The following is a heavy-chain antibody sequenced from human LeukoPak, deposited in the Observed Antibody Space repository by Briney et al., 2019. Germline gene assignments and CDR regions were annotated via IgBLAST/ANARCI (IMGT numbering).Heavy chain of an antibody. Sequence: PSETLSLTCTVSGGSISSSSYYWGWIRQPPGKGQEWIGSIYYSGSTYYNPSLKSRVTISVDTSKNQFSLKLSSVTAADTAVYYCARRAYNWNYGYWGQGTLVTVSS. D-gene: IGHD1-7*01. J-gene: IGHJ4*02. CDR2: IYYSGST. CDR1: GGSISSSSYY. CDR3: ARRAYNWNYGY. V-gene: IGHV4-39*01.